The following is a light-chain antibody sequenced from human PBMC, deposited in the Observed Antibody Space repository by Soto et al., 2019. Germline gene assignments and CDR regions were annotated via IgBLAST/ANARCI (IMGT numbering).Light chain of an antibody. V-gene: IGKV1-5*03. CDR1: QSISSW. J-gene: IGKJ1*01. CDR3: QQYNSYSAT. CDR2: KAS. Sequence: DIQMTQSPSTLSASVGDRVTITCRASQSISSWLAWYQQKPGKAPKLLIYKASSLESGVPSRFSGSGSGTEFTLTISSLQPDHFATYYCQQYNSYSATFGQGTKVEIK.